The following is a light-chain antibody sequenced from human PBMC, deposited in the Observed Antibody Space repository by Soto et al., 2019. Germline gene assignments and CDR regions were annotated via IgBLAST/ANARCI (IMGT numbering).Light chain of an antibody. J-gene: IGLJ1*01. Sequence: QSVLTQPPSAYGNPGPRVTISCSGSSYNIGSNYVYWYQQLPGTAPKLLIYSNNQRPSGVPDGFSGSKSGTSASLAISGIRSEDGADYYCAAWEDSLSGYVFVTGTKLTVL. CDR1: SYNIGSNY. CDR3: AAWEDSLSGYV. V-gene: IGLV1-47*02. CDR2: SNN.